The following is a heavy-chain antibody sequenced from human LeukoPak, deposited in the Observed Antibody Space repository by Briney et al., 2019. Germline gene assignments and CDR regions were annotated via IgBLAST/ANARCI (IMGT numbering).Heavy chain of an antibody. CDR2: IGIAGDT. D-gene: IGHD1-26*01. J-gene: IGHJ4*02. V-gene: IGHV3-13*01. CDR1: GFTFSSYD. CDR3: ASASLSGSLLPRDY. Sequence: GGSLRLSCAASGFTFSSYDMHWVRQTTGKGLEWVSGIGIAGDTYHVGSVKGRFTISRENAKNSLYLQMNSLRAGDTAVYYCASASLSGSLLPRDYWGQGTLVTVSS.